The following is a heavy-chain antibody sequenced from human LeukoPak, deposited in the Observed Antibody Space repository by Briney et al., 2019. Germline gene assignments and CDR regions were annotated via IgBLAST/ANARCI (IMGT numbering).Heavy chain of an antibody. Sequence: ASVKVSCKASGYTFTSYGISWVRQAPGQGLEWMGWISVYNGNTNYPQKLQGRVTMTTDTSTSTAYMELRSLRSDDTAVYFCARVSMHYDSSGYYPLGWFDPWGQGTLVTVSS. CDR2: ISVYNGNT. V-gene: IGHV1-18*01. CDR1: GYTFTSYG. D-gene: IGHD3-22*01. CDR3: ARVSMHYDSSGYYPLGWFDP. J-gene: IGHJ5*02.